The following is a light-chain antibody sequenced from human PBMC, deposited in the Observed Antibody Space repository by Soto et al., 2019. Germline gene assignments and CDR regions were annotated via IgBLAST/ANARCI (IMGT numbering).Light chain of an antibody. CDR3: QHYNSYSEA. J-gene: IGKJ1*01. Sequence: DIQMPQSHSTVSGSVGDSVTITCRASQPISSWLAWYQQKPGKAPKLLIYKASTLKSGVPSRFSGSGSGTEFTLTISSLQPDEFATYYCQHYNSYSEAFGQGTRVDIK. CDR2: KAS. V-gene: IGKV1-5*03. CDR1: QPISSW.